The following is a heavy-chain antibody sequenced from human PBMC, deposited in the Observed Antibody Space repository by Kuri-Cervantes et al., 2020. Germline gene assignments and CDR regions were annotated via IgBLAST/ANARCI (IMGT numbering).Heavy chain of an antibody. CDR1: GFTVSSNY. CDR3: TRRAAMGFDY. J-gene: IGHJ4*02. CDR2: IYSGGST. D-gene: IGHD5-18*01. V-gene: IGHV3-53*01. Sequence: GESLKISCAASGFTVSSNYMSWVRQAPGKGLEWVSVIYSGGSTYYADSVKGRFTISRDNSKNTLYLQMNSLRAEDTAVYYCTRRAAMGFDYWGQGTLVTVSS.